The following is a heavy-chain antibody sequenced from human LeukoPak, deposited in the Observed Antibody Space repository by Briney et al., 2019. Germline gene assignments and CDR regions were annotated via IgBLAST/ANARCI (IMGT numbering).Heavy chain of an antibody. J-gene: IGHJ4*02. D-gene: IGHD5-18*01. CDR3: ARGPIQLWLHNFDY. Sequence: GGSLRLSCAASGFTLSSYWMTWVRQAPGKGLEWVGNIKRDGSEKLFVDSAKGRFTISRDNAKNSLYLQMNSLRAEDTAVYYCARGPIQLWLHNFDYWGQGTLVTVSS. V-gene: IGHV3-7*01. CDR1: GFTLSSYW. CDR2: IKRDGSEK.